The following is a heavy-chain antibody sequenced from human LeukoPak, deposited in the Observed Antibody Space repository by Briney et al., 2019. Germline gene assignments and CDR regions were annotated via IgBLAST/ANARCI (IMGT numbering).Heavy chain of an antibody. CDR1: GFTFSSYA. J-gene: IGHJ4*02. D-gene: IGHD3-16*01. V-gene: IGHV3-23*01. CDR2: ISGSGGST. Sequence: GGSLRLSCAASGFTFSSYAMNWVRQAPGKGLEWFSAISGSGGSTYYADSVKGRFTISRDNSKNTLYLQMNSLRAEDTAVYYGANDMITHDYWGQGTLVTVSS. CDR3: ANDMITHDY.